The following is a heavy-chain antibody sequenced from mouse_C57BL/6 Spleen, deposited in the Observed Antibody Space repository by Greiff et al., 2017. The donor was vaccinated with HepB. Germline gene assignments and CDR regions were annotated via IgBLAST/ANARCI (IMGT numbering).Heavy chain of an antibody. CDR2: IWSGGST. Sequence: QVQLQQSGPGLVQPSQSLSITCTVSGFSLTSYGVHWVRQSPGKGLEWLGVIWSGGSTDYNAAFISRLSISKDNSKSQVFFKMNSLQADDTAIYYCARRRITTVVAPYAMDYWGQGTSVTVSS. CDR3: ARRRITTVVAPYAMDY. D-gene: IGHD1-1*01. J-gene: IGHJ4*01. CDR1: GFSLTSYG. V-gene: IGHV2-2*01.